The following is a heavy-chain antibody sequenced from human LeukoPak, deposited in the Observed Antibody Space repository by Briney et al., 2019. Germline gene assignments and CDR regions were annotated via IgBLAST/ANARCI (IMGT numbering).Heavy chain of an antibody. Sequence: SETLSLTCTVSGASISSRSYYWGWVRQPPGKGLEWVGSIYYSGSTYYNPSLQSRVTMSVDTSSNQVSLKVTSVTAADTAVYYCARHEPSSFYYESRGNWFDPWGQGTLVTVSS. CDR3: ARHEPSSFYYESRGNWFDP. CDR1: GASISSRSYY. CDR2: IYYSGST. V-gene: IGHV4-39*01. D-gene: IGHD3-22*01. J-gene: IGHJ5*02.